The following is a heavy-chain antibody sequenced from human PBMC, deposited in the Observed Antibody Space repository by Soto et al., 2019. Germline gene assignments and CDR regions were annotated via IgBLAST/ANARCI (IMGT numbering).Heavy chain of an antibody. Sequence: GGSLRLSCAASGFTFSSYSMNWVRQAPGKGLEWVSYISISISTIYYAGSVKGRFTISRDNAKNSLYLQMNSLRAEDTAVYYCARDRYCSSTSCPSWLSEFYFDYWGQGTLVTVSS. D-gene: IGHD2-2*01. CDR2: ISISISTI. CDR3: ARDRYCSSTSCPSWLSEFYFDY. J-gene: IGHJ4*02. CDR1: GFTFSSYS. V-gene: IGHV3-48*01.